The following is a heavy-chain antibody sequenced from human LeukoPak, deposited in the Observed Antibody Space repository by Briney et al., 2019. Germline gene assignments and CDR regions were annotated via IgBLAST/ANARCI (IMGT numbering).Heavy chain of an antibody. Sequence: GGSLRLSCTASGFTFGDYAMSWVRQAPGKGLEWVGFIRSKAYGGTTEYAASVKGRFTISRDDSKSIAYLQMNSLKTEDTAVYYCTREKTYSSSWYYYYYGMDVWGQGTTVTVSS. D-gene: IGHD6-13*01. CDR1: GFTFGDYA. CDR3: TREKTYSSSWYYYYYGMDV. CDR2: IRSKAYGGTT. J-gene: IGHJ6*02. V-gene: IGHV3-49*04.